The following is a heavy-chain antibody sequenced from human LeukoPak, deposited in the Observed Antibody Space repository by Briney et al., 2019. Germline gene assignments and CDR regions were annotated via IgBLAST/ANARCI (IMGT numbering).Heavy chain of an antibody. Sequence: ASLKISCKASGGTSSSNTISWVRQAPGQRLEWMGWINPNSGGTNYAQKFYGRVTMTRDTSISTAYMGLSRLRSDDTAVYYCARETVTTGDAFDIWGQGTMVTVSS. CDR3: ARETVTTGDAFDI. CDR1: GGTSSSNT. J-gene: IGHJ3*02. CDR2: INPNSGGT. D-gene: IGHD4-17*01. V-gene: IGHV1-2*02.